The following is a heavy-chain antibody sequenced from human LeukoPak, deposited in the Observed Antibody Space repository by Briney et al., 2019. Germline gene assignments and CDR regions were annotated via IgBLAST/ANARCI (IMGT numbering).Heavy chain of an antibody. J-gene: IGHJ4*02. D-gene: IGHD6-13*01. Sequence: KPGGSLRLSCAASGFTFSTHRMHWVRQAPGKGLEWVSSISGTSTYIHYADSVRGRFTISRDNAKNSLYLQMNSLRAEDTAVYYCAKGASYSSSWYVDYWGQGTLVTVSS. V-gene: IGHV3-21*01. CDR1: GFTFSTHR. CDR2: ISGTSTYI. CDR3: AKGASYSSSWYVDY.